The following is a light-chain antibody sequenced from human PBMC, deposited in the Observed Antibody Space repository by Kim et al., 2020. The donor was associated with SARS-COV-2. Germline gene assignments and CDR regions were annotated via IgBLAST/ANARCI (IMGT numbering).Light chain of an antibody. J-gene: IGKJ4*01. V-gene: IGKV3-15*01. CDR2: GAS. CDR3: HQYNEWFGT. CDR1: QSVSSH. Sequence: VSPGERATLAGRASQSVSSHLAWYQQKPGLAPRLLIYGASTRAPGIPARFSGSGSGTEFTLTISSLQSEDFAVYYCHQYNEWFGTFGGGTKVDIK.